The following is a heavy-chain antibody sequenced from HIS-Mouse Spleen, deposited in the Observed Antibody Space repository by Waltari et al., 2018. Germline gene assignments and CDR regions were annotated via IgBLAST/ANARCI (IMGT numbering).Heavy chain of an antibody. J-gene: IGHJ2*01. CDR2: IYYSGST. Sequence: QLQLQESGPGLVKPSETLSLTCPVSGGSISSSSYHWGWTRQPPGKGLEWIGSIYYSGSTYYNPSLKSRVTISVDTSKNQFSLKLSSVTAADTAVYYCAREIPYSSSWYDWYFDLWGRGTLVTVSS. CDR3: AREIPYSSSWYDWYFDL. D-gene: IGHD6-13*01. CDR1: GGSISSSSYH. V-gene: IGHV4-39*07.